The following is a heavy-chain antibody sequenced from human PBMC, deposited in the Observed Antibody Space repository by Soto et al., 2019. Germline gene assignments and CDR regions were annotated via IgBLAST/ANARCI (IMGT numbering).Heavy chain of an antibody. CDR2: VNTGNGNT. D-gene: IGHD4-4*01. J-gene: IGHJ5*02. V-gene: IGHV1-3*04. CDR1: GYFFTNYA. Sequence: ASVHVSCKASGYFFTNYAMHWVGQAPGQRLEWMGWVNTGNGNTKYSQKFQGRVTITRDTSARTAYMELSSLRYKDTAVYYCENPSLGALQRGGLDPWGQGTSVTVSS. CDR3: ENPSLGALQRGGLDP.